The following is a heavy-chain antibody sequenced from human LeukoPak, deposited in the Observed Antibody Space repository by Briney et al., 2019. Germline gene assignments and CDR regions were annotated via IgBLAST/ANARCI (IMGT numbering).Heavy chain of an antibody. CDR2: IYYSGST. CDR1: GGSISSYY. CDR3: ARGRLNVATTYYYYYGMDV. V-gene: IGHV4-59*01. J-gene: IGHJ6*02. Sequence: PSETLSLTCTVSGGSISSYYWSWIRQPPGKGLEWIGYIYYSGSTNYNPSLKSRVTISVDTPKNQFSLKLSSVTAADTAVYYCARGRLNVATTYYYYYGMDVWGQGTTVTVSS. D-gene: IGHD5-12*01.